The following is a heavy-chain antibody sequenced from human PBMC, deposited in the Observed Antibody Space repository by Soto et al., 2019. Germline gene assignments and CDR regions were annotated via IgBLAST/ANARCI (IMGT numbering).Heavy chain of an antibody. Sequence: ASVKVSFKVSGYTLTELSMHWVRQAPGKGLEWMGGFDPEDGETIYAQKFQGRVTMTEDTSTDTAYMELSSLRSEDTAVYYCATGFLPFGSSGWSYFDYWGQGTLVTVSS. CDR2: FDPEDGET. J-gene: IGHJ4*02. CDR1: GYTLTELS. V-gene: IGHV1-24*01. D-gene: IGHD6-19*01. CDR3: ATGFLPFGSSGWSYFDY.